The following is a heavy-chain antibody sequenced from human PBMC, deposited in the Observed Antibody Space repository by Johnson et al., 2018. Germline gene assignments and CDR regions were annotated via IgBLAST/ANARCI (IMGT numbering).Heavy chain of an antibody. D-gene: IGHD4-23*01. Sequence: LVQSGGGVVQPGGSLRLSCAASGFTFSNYAMHWVRQAPGRGLEWVAGIWYDGSKKYYTDSVKGRFHISRDKSKNTLYLQMNSLRAEATAVYYCASDGPHSGGYGMDVWGQGTTVTVSS. CDR2: IWYDGSKK. J-gene: IGHJ6*02. CDR1: GFTFSNYA. CDR3: ASDGPHSGGYGMDV. V-gene: IGHV3-33*01.